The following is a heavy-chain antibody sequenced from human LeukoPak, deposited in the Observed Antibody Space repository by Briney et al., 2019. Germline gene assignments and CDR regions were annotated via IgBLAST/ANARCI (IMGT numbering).Heavy chain of an antibody. Sequence: ASVKVSCKASGYTFTSYYMHWVRQAPGQGLEWMGIINPSGGSTSYAQKFQGRVTMTRDTSTSTVYMELSSLRSEDTAVYCCARGGDCSGGSCRGGFDYWGQGTLVTVSS. CDR2: INPSGGST. CDR3: ARGGDCSGGSCRGGFDY. D-gene: IGHD2-15*01. J-gene: IGHJ4*02. V-gene: IGHV1-46*03. CDR1: GYTFTSYY.